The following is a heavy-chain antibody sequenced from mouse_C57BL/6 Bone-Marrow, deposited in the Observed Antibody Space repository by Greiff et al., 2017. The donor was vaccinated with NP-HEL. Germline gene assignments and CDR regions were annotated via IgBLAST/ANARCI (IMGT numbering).Heavy chain of an antibody. J-gene: IGHJ3*01. CDR2: IYPRDGST. D-gene: IGHD3-2*02. Sequence: VKLQESDAELVKPGASVKISCKVSGYTFTDHTIHWMKQRPEQGLEWIGYIYPRDGSTKYNEKFKGKATLTADKSSSTAYMQLNSLTSEDSAVYFCAVTAQATGFAYWGQGTLVTVSA. V-gene: IGHV1-78*01. CDR1: GYTFTDHT. CDR3: AVTAQATGFAY.